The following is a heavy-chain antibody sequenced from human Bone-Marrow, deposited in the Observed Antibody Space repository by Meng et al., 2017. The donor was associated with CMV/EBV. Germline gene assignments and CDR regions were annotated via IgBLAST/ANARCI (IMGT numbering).Heavy chain of an antibody. J-gene: IGHJ5*02. CDR2: INPSGGST. CDR1: GYTFTSYY. V-gene: IGHV1-46*01. Sequence: ASVKVSYKASGYTFTSYYMHWVRQAPGQGLEWMGIINPSGGSTSYAQKFQGRVTMTRDTSTSTVYMELSSLRSEDTAVYYCARASDFWSGSKDWFDPWGQGTLVTVSS. D-gene: IGHD3-3*01. CDR3: ARASDFWSGSKDWFDP.